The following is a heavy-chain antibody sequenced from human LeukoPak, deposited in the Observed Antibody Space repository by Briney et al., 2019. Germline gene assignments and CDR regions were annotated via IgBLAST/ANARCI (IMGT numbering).Heavy chain of an antibody. D-gene: IGHD2-15*01. CDR3: ARYCSGGSCLEAFDI. J-gene: IGHJ3*02. CDR2: IIPNCGTA. V-gene: IGHV1-69*01. Sequence: SVLVSCKASGGTFSSYAISWVRQAPGQGLEWMGGIIPNCGTANYAQKFQGRVTITADESTSTAYMELSSLRSEDTAVYYCARYCSGGSCLEAFDIWGQGTMVSVS. CDR1: GGTFSSYA.